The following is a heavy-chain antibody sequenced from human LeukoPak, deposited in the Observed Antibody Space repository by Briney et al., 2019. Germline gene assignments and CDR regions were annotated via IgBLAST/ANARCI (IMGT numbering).Heavy chain of an antibody. CDR2: IKPSGGST. J-gene: IGHJ5*02. CDR3: ARARDDSIGSRWFDP. V-gene: IGHV1-46*01. D-gene: IGHD3-22*01. Sequence: ASVKVSCKASGYTFTGYYMHWVRQAAGQGLEWMGTIKPSGGSTTYAQKFQGRVTMTWDTSTSTVYMELSSLRSEDTAVYYCARARDDSIGSRWFDPWGQGTLVTVSS. CDR1: GYTFTGYY.